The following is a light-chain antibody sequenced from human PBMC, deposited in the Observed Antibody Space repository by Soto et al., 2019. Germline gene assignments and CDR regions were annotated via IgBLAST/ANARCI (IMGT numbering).Light chain of an antibody. V-gene: IGKV3-20*01. CDR2: GAT. J-gene: IGKJ1*01. CDR1: QSVNSGS. CDR3: QQYGSSVRT. Sequence: DIALTQSPGTLSLSPGDRAILSCRASQSVNSGSLAWYQQRPGQAPRLLIYGATIRATGIPDKFSGSGSGTEFTLTISRLEHEDFAVYYCQQYGSSVRTFGQGTKVEIK.